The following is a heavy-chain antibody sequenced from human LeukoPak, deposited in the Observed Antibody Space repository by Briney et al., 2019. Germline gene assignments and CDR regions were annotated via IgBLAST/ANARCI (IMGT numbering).Heavy chain of an antibody. V-gene: IGHV4-61*01. CDR3: ARETKYCSGGSCYADGLDI. Sequence: PSETLSLTCSVSGASVSSGSYYWSWIRQPPGKGLEWIGYIYYSGSTNYNHSLKSRVTISVDTSKKQFSLELSSVTAADTAVYYCARETKYCSGGSCYADGLDIWGQGTMVTVSS. J-gene: IGHJ3*02. CDR2: IYYSGST. CDR1: GASVSSGSYY. D-gene: IGHD2-15*01.